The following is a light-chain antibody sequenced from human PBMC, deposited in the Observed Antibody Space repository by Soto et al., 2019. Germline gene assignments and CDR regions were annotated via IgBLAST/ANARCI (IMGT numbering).Light chain of an antibody. CDR1: QSISSW. CDR2: DAS. CDR3: QQYNSYPWT. V-gene: IGKV1-5*01. J-gene: IGKJ1*01. Sequence: DIPMTQSPSTLSASVGDRVTITCRASQSISSWLAWYQQKPGKDPKLLIYDASSLESGVLSRFSGSGTGTEFSLTISSLQPDEFAIYYCQQYNSYPWTFGQGTKGEIK.